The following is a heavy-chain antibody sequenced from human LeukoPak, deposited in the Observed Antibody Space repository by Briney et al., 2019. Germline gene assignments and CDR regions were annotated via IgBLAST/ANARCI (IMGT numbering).Heavy chain of an antibody. CDR1: GFTFSDYY. Sequence: PGGSLRLSCATSGFTFSDYYMSWIRQAPGKGLEWVSYIVGGGATYYADSVKGRFTISRDNAQKSLYLQMNSLRAEDTAIYYCARGFRAVVGGDGSYCGMDVWGQGTTVIVSS. V-gene: IGHV3-11*01. J-gene: IGHJ6*02. D-gene: IGHD2-21*01. CDR3: ARGFRAVVGGDGSYCGMDV. CDR2: IVGGGAT.